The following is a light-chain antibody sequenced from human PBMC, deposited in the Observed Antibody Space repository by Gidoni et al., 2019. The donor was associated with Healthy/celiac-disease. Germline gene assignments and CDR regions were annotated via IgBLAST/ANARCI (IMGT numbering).Light chain of an antibody. CDR3: QAWDSSTVV. V-gene: IGLV3-1*01. CDR2: QDR. CDR1: KLGDKY. J-gene: IGLJ2*01. Sequence: YELTQPPSVSVSPGQTASITCSGDKLGDKYACWYQQKPGQSPVLVIYQDRKRPSGIPGRFSGSNSRNTATLTIGGTQAMDEADYYCQAWDSSTVVFGGGTKLTVL.